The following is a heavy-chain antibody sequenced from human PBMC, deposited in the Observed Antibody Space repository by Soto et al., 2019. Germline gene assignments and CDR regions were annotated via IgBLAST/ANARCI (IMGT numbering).Heavy chain of an antibody. CDR2: IYYSGST. CDR3: ARPHCSSTSCYVTSWFDP. V-gene: IGHV4-39*01. Sequence: QLQLQESGPGLVKPSETLSLTCTVSGGSISSSSYYWGWIRQPPGKGLEWIGSIYYSGSTYYNPSLKSRVTISVDTSKNQFSLKLSSVTAADTAVYYCARPHCSSTSCYVTSWFDPWGQGTLVTVSS. CDR1: GGSISSSSYY. D-gene: IGHD2-2*01. J-gene: IGHJ5*02.